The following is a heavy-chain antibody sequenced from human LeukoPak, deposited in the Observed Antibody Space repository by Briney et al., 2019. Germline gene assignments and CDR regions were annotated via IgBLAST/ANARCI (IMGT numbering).Heavy chain of an antibody. CDR1: GFIFSSYS. V-gene: IGHV3-23*01. CDR2: IGGSGGNT. D-gene: IGHD3-22*01. CDR3: ANGYDSSGLSEG. J-gene: IGHJ4*02. Sequence: GGSLRLSCAASGFIFSSYSMSWVRQAPGKGLEWVSAIGGSGGNTYYADSVKGRFTISRDNSKNTLYLQMNSLRAEDTAVYYCANGYDSSGLSEGWGQGTLVTVSS.